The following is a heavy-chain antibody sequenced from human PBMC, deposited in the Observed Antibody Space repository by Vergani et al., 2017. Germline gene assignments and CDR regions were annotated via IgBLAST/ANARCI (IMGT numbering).Heavy chain of an antibody. CDR1: GGSISGTNW. J-gene: IGHJ4*02. CDR3: ASNGYYCLDY. V-gene: IGHV4-4*03. CDR2: IYH. Sequence: QVQLQESGPGLVKPPGTLSLTCAVSGGSISGTNWWSWVRQSPGKGLEWIGEIYHNPSLKSRVTISVDKSKNQFSLKLSSVTAADTAVYYCASNGYYCLDYWGRGTLVTVSS. D-gene: IGHD3-22*01.